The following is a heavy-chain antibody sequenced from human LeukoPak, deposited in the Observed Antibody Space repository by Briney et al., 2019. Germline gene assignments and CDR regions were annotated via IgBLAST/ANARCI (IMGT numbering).Heavy chain of an antibody. CDR1: GYTFTGYY. V-gene: IGHV1-69*08. Sequence: GASVKVSCKASGYTFTGYYMHWVRQAPGQGLEWMGRIIAILDTAHYAQKFQGRFTITADKSTTTVYMELSSLRSDDTAVYYCVRSGYDYDWFDPWGQGTLVTVSS. CDR3: VRSGYDYDWFDP. D-gene: IGHD5-12*01. J-gene: IGHJ5*02. CDR2: IIAILDTA.